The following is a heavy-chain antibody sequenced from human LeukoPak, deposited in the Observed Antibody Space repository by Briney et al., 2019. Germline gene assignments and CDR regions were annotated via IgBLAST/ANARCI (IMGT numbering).Heavy chain of an antibody. CDR1: GGSISSGGYY. Sequence: PSETLSLTCTVSGGSISSGGYYWSWIRQHPGKGLEWIGYIYYSGSTYYNPSLKSRVTISVDTSKNQFSLKLSSVTAADTAVYYCAREVVVAATFYYYYGMDVWGQGTTVTVSS. V-gene: IGHV4-31*03. D-gene: IGHD2-15*01. CDR2: IYYSGST. CDR3: AREVVVAATFYYYYGMDV. J-gene: IGHJ6*02.